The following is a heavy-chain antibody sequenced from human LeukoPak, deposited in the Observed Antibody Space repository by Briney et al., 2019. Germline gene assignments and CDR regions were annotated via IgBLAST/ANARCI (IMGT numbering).Heavy chain of an antibody. CDR1: GGSISSGSYY. D-gene: IGHD2-15*01. CDR2: IYYSGST. V-gene: IGHV4-61*01. J-gene: IGHJ5*02. CDR3: ARAEVVVAATHRWFDP. Sequence: SSETLSLTCTVSGGSISSGSYYWSWIRQPPGKGLEWIGYIYYSGSTNYNPSLKSRVTISVDTSKNQFSLKLSSVTAADTAVYYCARAEVVVAATHRWFDPWGQGTLVTVSS.